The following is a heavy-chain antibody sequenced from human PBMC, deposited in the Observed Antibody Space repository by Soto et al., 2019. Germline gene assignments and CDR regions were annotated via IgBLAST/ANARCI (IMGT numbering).Heavy chain of an antibody. CDR1: GGSISSSSYY. Sequence: SETLSLTCTVSGGSISSSSYYWGWIRQPPGKGLEWIGSIYYSGSTYYNPSLKSRVTISVDTSKNQFSLKLSSVTAADTAVYYCASLTYYDILTGYYTFDYWGQGTLVTVS. CDR2: IYYSGST. J-gene: IGHJ4*02. CDR3: ASLTYYDILTGYYTFDY. D-gene: IGHD3-9*01. V-gene: IGHV4-39*01.